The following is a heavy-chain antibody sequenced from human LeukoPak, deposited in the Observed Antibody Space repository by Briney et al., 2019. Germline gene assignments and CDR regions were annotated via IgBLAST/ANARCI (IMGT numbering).Heavy chain of an antibody. CDR2: ISGSGGST. V-gene: IGHV3-23*01. CDR1: GFTFSSYA. D-gene: IGHD3-10*01. CDR3: ARYLVRGLPFFDY. Sequence: PGGSLRLSCAASGFTFSSYAMSWVRQAPGKGLEWVSAISGSGGSTYYADSVKGRFTISRDNSKNTLYLQMNSLRADDTAVYYCARYLVRGLPFFDYWGQGTLVTVSS. J-gene: IGHJ4*02.